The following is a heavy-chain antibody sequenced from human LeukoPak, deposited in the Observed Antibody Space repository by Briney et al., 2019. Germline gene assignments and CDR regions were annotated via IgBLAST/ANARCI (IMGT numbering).Heavy chain of an antibody. D-gene: IGHD3-10*01. CDR2: VYYNGSS. J-gene: IGHJ4*02. Sequence: SETLSLTCTVSGGSIGFYYWNWIRQPPGKGLEWIGCVYYNGSSNYNPSLKSRVTISVDTSKIQFSLRLSSVTAADTAVYYCARSIKRGLFDYWGQGSLVTVSS. CDR3: ARSIKRGLFDY. CDR1: GGSIGFYY. V-gene: IGHV4-59*01.